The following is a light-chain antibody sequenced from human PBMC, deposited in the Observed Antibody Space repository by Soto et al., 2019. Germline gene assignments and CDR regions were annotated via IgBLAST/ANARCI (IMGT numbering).Light chain of an antibody. V-gene: IGKV1-17*01. CDR2: AAS. CDR3: LQHSTYPLT. CDR1: QGIRND. Sequence: DIQMTRFASSLSASVGDRVTITCRASQGIRNDLAWYQQKRGKAPKRLIYAASSLQSGVPSRFSGSGSGTEFTLAISSLQPEDFATFYCLQHSTYPLTFGQGTKVEIK. J-gene: IGKJ1*01.